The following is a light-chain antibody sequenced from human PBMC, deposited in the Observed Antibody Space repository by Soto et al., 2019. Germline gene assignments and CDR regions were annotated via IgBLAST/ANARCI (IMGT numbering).Light chain of an antibody. CDR1: QSVSNFD. CDR3: QHYGSSRT. V-gene: IGKV3-20*01. CDR2: DAS. J-gene: IGKJ1*01. Sequence: IVLTQSPGTLSLSPGETATLACRASQSVSNFDLAWYQQNPGQAPRLLIYDASTRATGIQDRFSGSGSGTDFTLTISRLEPEDFAVYYCQHYGSSRTFGQGTKVDIK.